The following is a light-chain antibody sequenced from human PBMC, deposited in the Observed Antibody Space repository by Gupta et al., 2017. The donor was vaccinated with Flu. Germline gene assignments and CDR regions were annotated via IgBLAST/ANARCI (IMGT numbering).Light chain of an antibody. CDR1: QSLLHNNGNNY. CDR3: RQALQTPRT. Sequence: DIVMTQSQLSLPVTPGEPASISCRSSQSLLHNNGNNYLDWYLQKPGQSPQLLIYLGSNRASGVPDRFSGSGSGTDFTLKISRVEAEDVGVYYCRQALQTPRTFGQGTKVEIK. J-gene: IGKJ1*01. CDR2: LGS. V-gene: IGKV2-28*01.